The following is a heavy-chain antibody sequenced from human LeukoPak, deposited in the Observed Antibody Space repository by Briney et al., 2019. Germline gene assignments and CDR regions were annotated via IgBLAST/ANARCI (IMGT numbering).Heavy chain of an antibody. CDR1: GDSISSTTYW. D-gene: IGHD4-11*01. Sequence: SETLSLTCTVSGDSISSTTYWWGWLRQSPGKGLEWIVSMFYVGITSYNPSLKSRTTISVDTSRNQFSLMLNSVTAADTAVYYCTRLPLDYSLDHWGQGTPVSVSS. CDR3: TRLPLDYSLDH. CDR2: MFYVGIT. J-gene: IGHJ4*02. V-gene: IGHV4-39*01.